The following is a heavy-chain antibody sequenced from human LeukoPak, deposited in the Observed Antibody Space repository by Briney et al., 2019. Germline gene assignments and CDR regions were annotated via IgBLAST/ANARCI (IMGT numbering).Heavy chain of an antibody. CDR2: ISVGGTT. Sequence: GGSLRLSCAASGFTFSRYAMNWVRQAPGKGLEWVSGISVGGTTYYSDSMKGRFTISRDNSKNTLYLQVNSLTAEDTAVYYCAKDRDFWSGYRNYYFDYWGQGTLVTVSS. J-gene: IGHJ4*02. V-gene: IGHV3-23*01. D-gene: IGHD3-3*01. CDR3: AKDRDFWSGYRNYYFDY. CDR1: GFTFSRYA.